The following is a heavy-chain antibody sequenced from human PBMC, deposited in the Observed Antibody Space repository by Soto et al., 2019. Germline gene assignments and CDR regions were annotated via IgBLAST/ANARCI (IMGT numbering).Heavy chain of an antibody. V-gene: IGHV4-59*01. Sequence: SETLSLTCTVSGGSIISYYWSWIRQPPGKGLEWIGYIYYSGSTNYNPSLKSRVTISVDTSKNQFSLKLSSVTAADTAVYYCARGVDSSSWPGNWFDPWGQGTLVTVSS. CDR1: GGSIISYY. J-gene: IGHJ5*02. D-gene: IGHD6-13*01. CDR3: ARGVDSSSWPGNWFDP. CDR2: IYYSGST.